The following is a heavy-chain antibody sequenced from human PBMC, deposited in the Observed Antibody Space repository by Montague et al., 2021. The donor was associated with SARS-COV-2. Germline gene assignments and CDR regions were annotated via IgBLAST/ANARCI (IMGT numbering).Heavy chain of an antibody. D-gene: IGHD2-2*01. J-gene: IGHJ5*02. V-gene: IGHV4-39*01. Sequence: SETLSLTCTVSGDSLHRSAYYWGWIRQPPGKGLEWIGSIHYSGSTYYNPSLKSRVTISVDTSKKHFSLKLSSVTAADTAVYFCAAQSSGGYCSSSSCYVWFDPWGQGTLVTVSS. CDR3: AAQSSGGYCSSSSCYVWFDP. CDR2: IHYSGST. CDR1: GDSLHRSAYY.